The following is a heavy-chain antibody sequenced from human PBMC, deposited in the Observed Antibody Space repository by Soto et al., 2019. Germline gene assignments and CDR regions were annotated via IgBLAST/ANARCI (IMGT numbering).Heavy chain of an antibody. CDR3: AERTYG. CDR2: IYSGGTT. Sequence: EVQLVESGGGLVQPGGSLRLSCAASGFDVSSNYMSWVRQAPGKGLEWVSLIYSGGTTYYADSVKGRFTISRHSSKNTLYLQMNSLRVEDTAVYYCAERTYGWGQGTMVTV. CDR1: GFDVSSNY. D-gene: IGHD4-17*01. V-gene: IGHV3-53*04. J-gene: IGHJ3*01.